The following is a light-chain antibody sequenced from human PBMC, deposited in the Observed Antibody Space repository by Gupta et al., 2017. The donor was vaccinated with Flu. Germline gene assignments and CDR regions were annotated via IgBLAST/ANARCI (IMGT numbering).Light chain of an antibody. Sequence: DIQMTQSPSSLSASVGDRVTITCRASQSISSYLNWYQQKPGKAPNLLIYAASSLQSGVPSRFSGSGSGTHFILTISSLQPEDFATYYCQQSYNTPRTFGQGTKVEIK. V-gene: IGKV1-39*01. CDR2: AAS. J-gene: IGKJ1*01. CDR1: QSISSY. CDR3: QQSYNTPRT.